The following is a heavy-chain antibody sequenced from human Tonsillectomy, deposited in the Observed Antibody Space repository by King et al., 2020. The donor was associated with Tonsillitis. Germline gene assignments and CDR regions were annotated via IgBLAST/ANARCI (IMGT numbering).Heavy chain of an antibody. CDR2: ISFDGSNK. Sequence: VQLVESGGGVVQPGRSLRLSCAASGFTFSSYAMHWVRQAPGKGLEWVAVISFDGSNKYYADSVKGRFTISRDNSKNTLYLQMNSLRAEDTAVYYCARMYYYYSSGYFDYWGQGTLVTVSS. CDR1: GFTFSSYA. V-gene: IGHV3-30-3*01. J-gene: IGHJ4*02. CDR3: ARMYYYYSSGYFDY. D-gene: IGHD3-22*01.